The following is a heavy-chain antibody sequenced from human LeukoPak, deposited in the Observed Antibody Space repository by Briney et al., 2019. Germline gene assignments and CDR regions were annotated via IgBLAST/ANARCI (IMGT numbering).Heavy chain of an antibody. D-gene: IGHD4-11*01. CDR1: GYSISSGYY. Sequence: SETLSLTCTVSGYSISSGYYWSWIRQPPRKGLEWIGEINHSGSTNYNPSLKSRVTISVDTSKNQFSLKLSSVTAADTAVYYCASRGGVQFSSTSNWFDPWGQGTLVTVSS. V-gene: IGHV4-38-2*02. J-gene: IGHJ5*02. CDR2: INHSGST. CDR3: ASRGGVQFSSTSNWFDP.